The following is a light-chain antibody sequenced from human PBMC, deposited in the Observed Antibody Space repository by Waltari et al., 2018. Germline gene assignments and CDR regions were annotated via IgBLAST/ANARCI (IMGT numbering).Light chain of an antibody. CDR3: QQYGNSPAYG. CDR2: GAS. J-gene: IGKJ2*03. CDR1: QSISNNY. V-gene: IGKV3-20*01. Sequence: EVVLTQPPDTLSSSPGEIATPFCRASQSISNNYLAWYQQKPGQAPRLLIYGASSRATGIPDKFSASRSGTDFTLTISRLEPEDFAVYYCQQYGNSPAYGFGQGTKLEV.